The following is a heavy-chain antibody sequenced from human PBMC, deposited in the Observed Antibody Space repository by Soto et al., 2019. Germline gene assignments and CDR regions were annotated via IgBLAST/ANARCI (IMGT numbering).Heavy chain of an antibody. CDR1: GGTFSSYA. CDR2: IIPIFGTA. D-gene: IGHD5-12*01. J-gene: IGHJ4*02. V-gene: IGHV1-69*13. CDR3: ARGDLEMATPFDY. Sequence: GASVKVSCKASGGTFSSYAISWVRQAPGQGLEWMGGIIPIFGTANYAQKFQGRVTITADESTSTAYMELSSLRSEDTAVYYCARGDLEMATPFDYWGQGTLVTVSS.